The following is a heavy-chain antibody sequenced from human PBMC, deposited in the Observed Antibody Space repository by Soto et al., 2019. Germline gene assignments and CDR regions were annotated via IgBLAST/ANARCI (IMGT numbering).Heavy chain of an antibody. CDR3: ARGPLAAAGTWFDP. J-gene: IGHJ5*02. D-gene: IGHD6-13*01. Sequence: SETLSLTCTVSGGSISSYYWSWIRQPPGKGLEWIGYIYYSGSTNYNPSLKSRVTISVDTSKNQFSLKLSSVTAADTAVYYCARGPLAAAGTWFDPWGQGTLVTVSS. CDR2: IYYSGST. V-gene: IGHV4-59*01. CDR1: GGSISSYY.